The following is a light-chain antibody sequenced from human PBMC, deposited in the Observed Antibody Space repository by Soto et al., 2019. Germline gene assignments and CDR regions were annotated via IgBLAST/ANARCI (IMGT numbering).Light chain of an antibody. Sequence: AVQLTQSPSPLSASVGDRVTITGRASQGISSALAWYQQKPGTGHKLLIYDDSSLESGVPSRFRGSGYGKDFTLTISSLQPEDFATYYCHQFNSYPRPFGGGTNVEIK. CDR2: DDS. CDR3: HQFNSYPRP. J-gene: IGKJ4*01. CDR1: QGISSA. V-gene: IGKV1-13*02.